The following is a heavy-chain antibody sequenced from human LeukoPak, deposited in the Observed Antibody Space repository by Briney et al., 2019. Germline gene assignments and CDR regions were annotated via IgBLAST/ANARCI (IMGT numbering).Heavy chain of an antibody. CDR2: IYYSGST. V-gene: IGHV4-39*01. CDR3: ARHYYDSSGYYYAYYYYGMDV. CDR1: GGSISSSSYY. D-gene: IGHD3-22*01. Sequence: PSETLSLTCTVSGGSISSSSYYWGWIRQPPGKGLEWIGSIYYSGSTYYNPSLKSRVTISVDTSKNQFSLKLSSVTAADTAVYYCARHYYDSSGYYYAYYYYGMDVWGQGTTVTVSS. J-gene: IGHJ6*02.